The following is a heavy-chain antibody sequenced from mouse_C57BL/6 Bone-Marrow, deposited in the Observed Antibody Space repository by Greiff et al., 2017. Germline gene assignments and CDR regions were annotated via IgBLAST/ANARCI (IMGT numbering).Heavy chain of an antibody. CDR1: GYTFPDYE. D-gene: IGHD1-1*01. V-gene: IGHV1-15*01. CDR3: TSRLLRFNWYFDV. CDR2: IDPETGGT. J-gene: IGHJ1*03. Sequence: QVHVKQSGAELVRPGASVTLSCKASGYTFPDYEMHWVKQTPVHGLEWIGAIDPETGGTAYNQKFKGKAILTADKSSSTAYMELRSLTSEDSAVYYCTSRLLRFNWYFDVWGTGTTVTVSS.